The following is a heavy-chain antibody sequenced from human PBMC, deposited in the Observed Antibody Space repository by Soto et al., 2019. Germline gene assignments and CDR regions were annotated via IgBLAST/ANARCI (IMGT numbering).Heavy chain of an antibody. CDR3: ARVLYVDYVGLFDP. V-gene: IGHV3-7*04. Sequence: EVQLVESGGGLVQPGGSLRLSCAASGFTFSSYWMSWVRQAPGKGLEWVANIKQDGSEKYYVDSVTGRFTISRDNAKISLYLQMNSLRAEDTAVYYCARVLYVDYVGLFDPWAQGTLVTVSS. CDR2: IKQDGSEK. D-gene: IGHD4-17*01. CDR1: GFTFSSYW. J-gene: IGHJ5*02.